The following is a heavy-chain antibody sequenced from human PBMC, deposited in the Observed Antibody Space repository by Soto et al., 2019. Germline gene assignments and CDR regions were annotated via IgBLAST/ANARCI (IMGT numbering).Heavy chain of an antibody. Sequence: QVQLVQSGAEVKKPGASVNISCKASGYSFTGYGISGVRQAPGQGLEWMGWISGYNGHIDYAQKFQGRVSMTTDTSTNTAYMEMRSLRSDDTAKYYCARVLQWSTPDYWGQGSLVTVSS. CDR2: ISGYNGHI. J-gene: IGHJ4*02. D-gene: IGHD6-19*01. CDR3: ARVLQWSTPDY. V-gene: IGHV1-18*01. CDR1: GYSFTGYG.